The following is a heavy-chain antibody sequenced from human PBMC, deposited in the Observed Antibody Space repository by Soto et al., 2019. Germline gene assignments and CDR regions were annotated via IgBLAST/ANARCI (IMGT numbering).Heavy chain of an antibody. Sequence: EVQLLESGGELVQPGGSLTLSCAASGFTFSTYAMAWVRQAPGKGLEWVSGVSTSVIYYADSVKGRFTISRDNAKNSMFLQMNSLRDEDTAVYYCARDRPLGVHTYVCDYWGQGTLVTVSS. CDR1: GFTFSTYA. V-gene: IGHV3-48*02. D-gene: IGHD5-18*01. J-gene: IGHJ4*02. CDR3: ARDRPLGVHTYVCDY. CDR2: VSTSVI.